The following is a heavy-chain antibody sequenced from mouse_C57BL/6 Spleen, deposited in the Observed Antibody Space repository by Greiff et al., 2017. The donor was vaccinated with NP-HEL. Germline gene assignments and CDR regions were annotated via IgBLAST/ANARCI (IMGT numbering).Heavy chain of an antibody. V-gene: IGHV6-3*01. CDR2: IRLKSDNYAT. D-gene: IGHD1-1*01. Sequence: EVKLVESGGGLVQPGGSMKLSCVASGFTFSNYWMNWVRQSPEKGLEWVAQIRLKSDNYATHYAESVKGRFTISRDDSKSSVYLQINNLRAEDTGIYYGASYYCSSPLRAMDYWGQGTSVTVSS. J-gene: IGHJ4*01. CDR3: ASYYCSSPLRAMDY. CDR1: GFTFSNYW.